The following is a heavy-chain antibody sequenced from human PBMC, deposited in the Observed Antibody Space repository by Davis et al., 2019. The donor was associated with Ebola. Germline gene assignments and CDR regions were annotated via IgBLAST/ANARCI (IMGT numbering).Heavy chain of an antibody. J-gene: IGHJ3*02. CDR1: GFTFSSYS. Sequence: GESLKISCAASGFTFSSYSMNWVRQAPGKGLEWVSYISSSSSTIYYADSVKGRFTISRDNAKNSLYLQMNSLRAEDTAVYHCARGGYYDSSGYSHAAFDIWGQGTMVTVSS. CDR2: ISSSSSTI. V-gene: IGHV3-48*01. CDR3: ARGGYYDSSGYSHAAFDI. D-gene: IGHD3-22*01.